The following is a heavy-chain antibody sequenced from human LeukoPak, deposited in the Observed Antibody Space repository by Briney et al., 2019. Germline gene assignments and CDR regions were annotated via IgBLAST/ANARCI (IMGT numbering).Heavy chain of an antibody. D-gene: IGHD3-22*01. Sequence: AGGSLRLSCAASGFTFSSYAMSWVRQAPGKGLEWVSAISGSGGSTYYADSVKGRFTISRDNSKNTLYLQMNSLRAEDTAVYYCAKHSKTITMIVVVTTFDPWGQGTLVTVSS. V-gene: IGHV3-23*01. J-gene: IGHJ5*02. CDR1: GFTFSSYA. CDR3: AKHSKTITMIVVVTTFDP. CDR2: ISGSGGST.